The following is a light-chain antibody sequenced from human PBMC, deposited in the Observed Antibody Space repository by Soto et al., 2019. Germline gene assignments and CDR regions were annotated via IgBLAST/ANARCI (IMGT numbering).Light chain of an antibody. CDR3: QTWGAGIQWV. V-gene: IGLV4-69*01. Sequence: QSVLTQSPSASAPLGASVKLTCTLSSGHSSSAIAWHQQQPEKGPRYLMKVNSDGSHKKGDGIPDRFSGSSSGAERYLTISVLQSEDEGDYYCQTWGAGIQWVFGGGTKLTVL. CDR2: VNSDGSH. CDR1: SGHSSSA. J-gene: IGLJ3*02.